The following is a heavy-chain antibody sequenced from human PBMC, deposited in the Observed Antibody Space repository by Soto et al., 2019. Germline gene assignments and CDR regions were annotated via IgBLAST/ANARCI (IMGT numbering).Heavy chain of an antibody. Sequence: ASVKVSCKASGYTFTGYYMHWVRQAPGQGLEWMGWINPNSGGTNYAQKFQGWVTMTRDTSISTAYMELSRLRSDDTAVYYCAREPMTTVTTFDYWGQGTLVTVSS. J-gene: IGHJ4*02. CDR2: INPNSGGT. D-gene: IGHD4-17*01. CDR3: AREPMTTVTTFDY. V-gene: IGHV1-2*04. CDR1: GYTFTGYY.